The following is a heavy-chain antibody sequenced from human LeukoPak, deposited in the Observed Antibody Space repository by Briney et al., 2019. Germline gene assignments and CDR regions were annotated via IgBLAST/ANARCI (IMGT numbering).Heavy chain of an antibody. J-gene: IGHJ4*02. CDR1: GFTFSSYG. Sequence: GGSLRLSCAASGFTFSSYGMHWVRQAPGKGLEWVAVISYDGSNKYYADSVKGRFTISRDNSKNTLYLQMNSLRAEDTAVYYCGGTFDSSGSSFDYWGQETLVTVSS. CDR3: GGTFDSSGSSFDY. CDR2: ISYDGSNK. V-gene: IGHV3-30*03. D-gene: IGHD3-22*01.